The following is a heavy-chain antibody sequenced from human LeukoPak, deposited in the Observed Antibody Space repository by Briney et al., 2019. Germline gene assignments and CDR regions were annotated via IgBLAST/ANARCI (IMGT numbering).Heavy chain of an antibody. CDR1: GFTFSSYA. J-gene: IGHJ4*02. Sequence: GGSLRLSCAASGFTFSSYAMSWVRQAPGKGREWASAISSSGGSTYYADPGKGRFTISRDNSKNTLYLQMNSLRAEDTAVYYCAKDLVVEYYDSSGYYTDSDYWGQGTLVTVSS. CDR2: ISSSGGST. D-gene: IGHD3-22*01. V-gene: IGHV3-23*01. CDR3: AKDLVVEYYDSSGYYTDSDY.